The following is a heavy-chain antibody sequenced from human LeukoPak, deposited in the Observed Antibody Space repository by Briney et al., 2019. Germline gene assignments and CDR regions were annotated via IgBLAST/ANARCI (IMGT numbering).Heavy chain of an antibody. CDR1: GFTFSRFW. J-gene: IGHJ4*02. V-gene: IGHV3-7*01. CDR2: IKQGVSEI. CDR3: ARDRESESDSEGDY. Sequence: PSGALRLSSSASGFTFSRFWMSWLPQAPGKVLEYVAIIKQGVSEIYHMDSVKVRFTISRDDATNSLYLQMNSVRVDDNALYYCARDRESESDSEGDYWGQGTLVTVSS. D-gene: IGHD4-11*01.